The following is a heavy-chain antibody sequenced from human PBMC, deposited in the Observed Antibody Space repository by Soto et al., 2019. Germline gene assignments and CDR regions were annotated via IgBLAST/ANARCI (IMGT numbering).Heavy chain of an antibody. Sequence: PSETLSLTCAVYGGSFSGYYWSWIRQPPGKGLEWIGEINHSGSTNYNPSLKSRVTISVDTSKNQFSLKLSSVTAADTAVYYCGRRREYSSDFDYWGQGTLVTVSS. V-gene: IGHV4-34*01. J-gene: IGHJ4*02. CDR3: GRRREYSSDFDY. D-gene: IGHD6-19*01. CDR2: INHSGST. CDR1: GGSFSGYY.